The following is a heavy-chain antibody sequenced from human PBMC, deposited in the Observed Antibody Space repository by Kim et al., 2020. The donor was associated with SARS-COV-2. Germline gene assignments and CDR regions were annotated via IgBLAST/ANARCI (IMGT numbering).Heavy chain of an antibody. J-gene: IGHJ6*02. CDR1: GGSISSYY. CDR2: IYYSGST. D-gene: IGHD3-3*01. CDR3: ARLSPQNSTYYDFWSGYYRSPKDYYGMDV. V-gene: IGHV4-59*08. Sequence: SETLSLTCTVSGGSISSYYWSWIRQPPGKGLEWIGYIYYSGSTNYNPSLKSRVTISVDTSKNQFSLKLSSVTAADTAVYYCARLSPQNSTYYDFWSGYYRSPKDYYGMDVWGQGTTVTVSS.